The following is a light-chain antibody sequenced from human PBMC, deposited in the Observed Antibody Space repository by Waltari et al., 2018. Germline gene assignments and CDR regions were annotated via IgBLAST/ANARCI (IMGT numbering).Light chain of an antibody. CDR2: EVT. CDR1: RSDVGSYSY. V-gene: IGLV2-14*01. Sequence: QSAPTQPASVSVSPGQSITISCTGTRSDVGSYSYVSWYRQYPGKAPELLIYEVTHRPPGFSARFSGSRSGSTASLTISGLQTEDEADYFCSSYTTTTTLVFGTGTKVIV. J-gene: IGLJ1*01. CDR3: SSYTTTTTLV.